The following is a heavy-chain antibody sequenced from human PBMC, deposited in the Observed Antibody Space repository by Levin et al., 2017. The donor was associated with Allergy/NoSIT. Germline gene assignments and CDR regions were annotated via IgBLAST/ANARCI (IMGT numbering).Heavy chain of an antibody. CDR1: GYTFSSYY. D-gene: IGHD3-10*01. CDR3: ARYYGSDGMDV. V-gene: IGHV1-46*01. Sequence: GESLKISCKASGYTFSSYYIHWVRQAPGQGLEWVGIINPSGGGTSYAQKFQDRVTMTRDTSTSTVYMEVSSLRSEDTAVYYCARYYGSDGMDVWGQGTTVTVS. CDR2: INPSGGGT. J-gene: IGHJ6*02.